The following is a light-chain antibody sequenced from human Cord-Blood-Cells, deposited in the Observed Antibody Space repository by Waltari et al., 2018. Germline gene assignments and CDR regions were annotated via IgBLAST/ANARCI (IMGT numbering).Light chain of an antibody. CDR3: QQYNSYPYT. J-gene: IGKJ2*01. V-gene: IGKV1-5*03. CDR2: KAS. Sequence: DIQMTQSTSTLSASVGDRVTITCRASQSIRSWLAWYQQKPGKAPKLLIYKASSLESGVPSRFSGSGSGTEFTLTISSLQPDDFATYYCQQYNSYPYTFGQGTKLEIK. CDR1: QSIRSW.